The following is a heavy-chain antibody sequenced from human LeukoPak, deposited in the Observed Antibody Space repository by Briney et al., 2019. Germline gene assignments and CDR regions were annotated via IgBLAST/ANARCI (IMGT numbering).Heavy chain of an antibody. CDR2: IYYSGTT. V-gene: IGHV4-59*01. Sequence: SETLSLTCTVSGGSISSYYWSWIRQPPGKELEWIGYIYYSGTTNYNPSLKSRVSISGDTSKNQFSLKVISVTAADTAVYYCARDLVKEKPSGGFYYYGMDVWGQGTTVTVSS. CDR1: GGSISSYY. D-gene: IGHD1-26*01. CDR3: ARDLVKEKPSGGFYYYGMDV. J-gene: IGHJ6*02.